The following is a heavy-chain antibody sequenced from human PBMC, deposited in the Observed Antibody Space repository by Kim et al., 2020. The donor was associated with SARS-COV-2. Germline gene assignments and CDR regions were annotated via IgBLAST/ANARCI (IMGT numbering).Heavy chain of an antibody. V-gene: IGHV4-34*01. Sequence: SETLSLTCAVYGGSFSGYYWSWIRQPPGKGLEWIGEINHSGSTNYNPSLKSRVTISVDTSKNQFSLKLSSVTAADTAVYYCARSDSSGWYPSYDYWGQGTLVTVSS. D-gene: IGHD6-19*01. CDR1: GGSFSGYY. CDR3: ARSDSSGWYPSYDY. J-gene: IGHJ4*02. CDR2: INHSGST.